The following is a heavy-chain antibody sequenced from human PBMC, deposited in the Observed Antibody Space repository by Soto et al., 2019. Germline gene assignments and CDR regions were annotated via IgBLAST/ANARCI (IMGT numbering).Heavy chain of an antibody. CDR1: GFIFSNNG. CDR2: MSYDGSAK. V-gene: IGHV3-30*03. J-gene: IGHJ4*02. Sequence: QVQLVESGGGVVQPGRSLRLSCEGSGFIFSNNGMHWVRQAPGKGLEWVAFMSYDGSAKFLADSVKGRFTISRDNSKSTLFLHMSSLRAEDTAMYYCAIARVADSPLDHWGQGTLVTVSS. D-gene: IGHD2-21*01. CDR3: AIARVADSPLDH.